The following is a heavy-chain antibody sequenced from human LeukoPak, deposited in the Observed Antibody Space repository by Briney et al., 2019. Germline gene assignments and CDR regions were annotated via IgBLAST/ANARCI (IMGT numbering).Heavy chain of an antibody. D-gene: IGHD3-9*01. Sequence: GGTLRLSCAASGFTFSSYGMSWVRQAPGKGLEWVSAISGSGGSTYYADSVKGRFTISRDNSKNTLYLQMNSLRAEDTAVYYCAKEGNVLRYFDWLDYWGQGTLVTVSS. CDR1: GFTFSSYG. J-gene: IGHJ4*02. CDR2: ISGSGGST. V-gene: IGHV3-23*01. CDR3: AKEGNVLRYFDWLDY.